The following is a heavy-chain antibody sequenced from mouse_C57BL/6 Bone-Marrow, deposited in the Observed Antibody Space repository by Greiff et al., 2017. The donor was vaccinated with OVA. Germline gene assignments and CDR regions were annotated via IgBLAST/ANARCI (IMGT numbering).Heavy chain of an antibody. CDR1: GYTFTSYC. CDR2: IDPSDSST. J-gene: IGHJ3*01. V-gene: IGHV1-50*01. Sequence: QVQLQQPGADLVKPGASVKLSCKASGYTFTSYCMHWVKQRPGQGLEWIGEIDPSDSSTNYTQQFKGKATLTIDKSSSTAYMQLSRLTSVDSAVYYYERFAYWGQGNVVTVSA. CDR3: ERFAY.